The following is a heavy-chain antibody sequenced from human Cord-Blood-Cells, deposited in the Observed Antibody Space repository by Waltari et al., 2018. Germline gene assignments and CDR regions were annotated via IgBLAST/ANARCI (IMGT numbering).Heavy chain of an antibody. CDR1: GFTFSSYG. J-gene: IGHJ4*02. CDR3: AKVKISNYFDY. Sequence: QVQLVESGGGVVQPGRSLRLSCEASGFTFSSYGMHWVRQAPGKGLEWVAVISYDGSNKYYADSVKGRFTISRDNSKNTLYLQMNSLRAEDTAVYYCAKVKISNYFDYWGQGTLVTVSS. CDR2: ISYDGSNK. D-gene: IGHD4-4*01. V-gene: IGHV3-30*18.